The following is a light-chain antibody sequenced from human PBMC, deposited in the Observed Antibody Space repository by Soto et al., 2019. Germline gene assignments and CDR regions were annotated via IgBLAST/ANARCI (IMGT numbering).Light chain of an antibody. CDR2: WAS. Sequence: DFVMTQSPDSLAVALGERATINCRSSQSVLSNSDNKNYLAWFQQTKGQTPKLLFYWASTRESGVPDRFSGSGSATDFTLSISKLQAEDVEVYYCQQYHSDPITFGQGTRLEIK. V-gene: IGKV4-1*01. J-gene: IGKJ5*01. CDR3: QQYHSDPIT. CDR1: QSVLSNSDNKNY.